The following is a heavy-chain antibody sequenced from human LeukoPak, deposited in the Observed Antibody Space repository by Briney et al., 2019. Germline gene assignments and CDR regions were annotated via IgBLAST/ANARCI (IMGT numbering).Heavy chain of an antibody. V-gene: IGHV3-33*01. CDR1: GFTFSDYG. CDR2: IWYDGSNK. Sequence: PGRSLRLSCAASGFTFSDYGMHWVRQAPAKGLEWVAVIWYDGSNKYYADSVKGRFTISRDNSKNTLYLQMDSLRAEDTAVYYCARDMCGGDCYPVFWGRGTLVTVSS. D-gene: IGHD2-21*02. J-gene: IGHJ4*02. CDR3: ARDMCGGDCYPVF.